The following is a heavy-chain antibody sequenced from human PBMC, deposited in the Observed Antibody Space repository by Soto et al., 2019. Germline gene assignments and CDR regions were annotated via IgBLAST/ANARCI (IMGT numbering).Heavy chain of an antibody. J-gene: IGHJ4*02. V-gene: IGHV3-23*01. CDR2: ISGGGDTT. D-gene: IGHD3-10*01. CDR3: AKGRGGSGSLPPRVDF. CDR1: GFTFNNYA. Sequence: EVQLLDSGGGLVQPGGSLRLSCAASGFTFNNYAMTWVRQAPGRGLEWVSAISGGGDTTSYADSVKGRFTVRRDGAKNTVYLQMSSLRPEDTALYYCAKGRGGSGSLPPRVDFWGQGTLVTVSS.